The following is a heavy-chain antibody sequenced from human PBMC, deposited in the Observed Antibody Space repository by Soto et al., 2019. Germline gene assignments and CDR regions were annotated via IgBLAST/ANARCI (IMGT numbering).Heavy chain of an antibody. D-gene: IGHD3-10*01. J-gene: IGHJ4*02. CDR3: ARRSRDHYGSGSPIDY. V-gene: IGHV5-51*01. CDR2: IYPGDSDT. CDR1: GYSFTSYW. Sequence: PGESLKISCKGSGYSFTSYWIGWVRQMPGKGLEWMGIIYPGDSDTRYSPSFQGQVTISADKSISTAYLQWSSLKASDTAMYYCARRSRDHYGSGSPIDYWGQGNLVTVSS.